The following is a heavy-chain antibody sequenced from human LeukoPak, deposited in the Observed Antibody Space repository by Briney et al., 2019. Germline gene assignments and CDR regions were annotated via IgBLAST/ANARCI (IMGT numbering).Heavy chain of an antibody. D-gene: IGHD3-10*01. V-gene: IGHV3-9*01. CDR3: AKDRTMVRGAVDY. J-gene: IGHJ4*02. CDR2: ISWNSDSI. Sequence: GRSLRLSCAASGFTFVDYAMHWVRQAPGKGLEWVSGISWNSDSIAYADSVKGRFTISRDNAKNSLYLQMNSLRPEDTALYYCAKDRTMVRGAVDYWGQGTLVTVSS. CDR1: GFTFVDYA.